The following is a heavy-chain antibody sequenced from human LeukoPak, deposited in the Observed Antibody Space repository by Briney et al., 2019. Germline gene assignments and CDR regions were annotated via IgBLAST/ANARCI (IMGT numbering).Heavy chain of an antibody. CDR2: ISGSGGST. CDR3: ASFDFWSGYAFDP. D-gene: IGHD3-3*01. J-gene: IGHJ5*02. CDR1: GFTFSAYA. V-gene: IGHV3-23*01. Sequence: GGSLRLSCTASGFTFSAYAMMWVRQAPGKGLEWVSAISGSGGSTYYADSVKGRFTISRDNSKDTLYLQMNSLRAEDTAVYYCASFDFWSGYAFDPWGQGTLVTVSS.